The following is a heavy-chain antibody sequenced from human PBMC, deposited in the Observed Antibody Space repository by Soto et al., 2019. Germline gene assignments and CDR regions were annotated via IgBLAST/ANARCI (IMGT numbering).Heavy chain of an antibody. J-gene: IGHJ6*02. V-gene: IGHV3-23*01. CDR3: AKAKRPTTVTKVDMDV. D-gene: IGHD4-17*01. CDR1: GFTFNICS. Sequence: EVQLLESGGGLVQPGGSLRLSCVASGFTFNICSMTWVRQAPGKGLEWVSGISGSGVSTLYADSVKGRFTISRDNSNNALYLQMNDLRAEDTAVYYCAKAKRPTTVTKVDMDVWGQGTAVTVSS. CDR2: ISGSGVST.